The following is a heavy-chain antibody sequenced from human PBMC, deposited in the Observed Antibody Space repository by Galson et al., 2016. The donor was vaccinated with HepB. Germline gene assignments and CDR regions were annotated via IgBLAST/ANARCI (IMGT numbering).Heavy chain of an antibody. CDR3: VRGTRYNGRYYFYLDV. Sequence: SETLSLTCTVSGGSISGYFWNWIRQPAGKGLEWIGRFYNSENIIYHSSLKSRVTMSGDTSNNHLSLKLTSVTAADTAVYYCVRGTRYNGRYYFYLDVWGKGIMVTVSS. V-gene: IGHV4-4*07. D-gene: IGHD1-26*01. CDR1: GGSISGYF. J-gene: IGHJ6*03. CDR2: FYNSENI.